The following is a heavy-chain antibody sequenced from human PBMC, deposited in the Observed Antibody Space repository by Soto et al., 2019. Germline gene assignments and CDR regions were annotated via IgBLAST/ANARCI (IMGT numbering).Heavy chain of an antibody. V-gene: IGHV1-8*01. CDR1: GYTFTSYD. J-gene: IGHJ4*02. CDR2: MNPNSGNT. Sequence: QVQLVQSGAEVKKPGASVKVSCRASGYTFTSYDINWVRQATGQGLEWMGWMNPNSGNTAYAQNFQGRLTMTRNTSIRTAYMELSSLRSEDTAVYYCAREQSLRGFDYWAREPWSPSPQ. CDR3: AREQSLRGFDY.